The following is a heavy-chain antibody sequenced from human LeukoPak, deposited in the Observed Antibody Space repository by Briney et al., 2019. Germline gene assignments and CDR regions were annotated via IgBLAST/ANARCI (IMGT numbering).Heavy chain of an antibody. V-gene: IGHV4-59*08. D-gene: IGHD4-17*01. CDR1: GGSISSYY. J-gene: IGHJ5*02. CDR2: IYYSGST. Sequence: PSETLSLTCTVSGGSISSYYWSWIRQPPGKGLEWIGYIYYSGSTNYNPSLKSRVTISVDTSKNQFSLKLSSVTAADTAVYYCASSPDDYGDYAAGNWFDPWGQGTLVTVSS. CDR3: ASSPDDYGDYAAGNWFDP.